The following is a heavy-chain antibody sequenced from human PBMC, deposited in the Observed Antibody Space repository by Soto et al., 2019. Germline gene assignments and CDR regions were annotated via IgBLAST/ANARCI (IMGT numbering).Heavy chain of an antibody. J-gene: IGHJ4*02. D-gene: IGHD3-10*01. CDR2: IIPIFGTA. V-gene: IGHV1-69*06. Sequence: QVQLVQSGAEVKKPGSSVKVSCKASGGTFSSYAISWVRQAPGQGLEWMGGIIPIFGTANYAQKFQGRVTITADKSTSTADMEPSSLRSEDTAVYYCARDHTLGSGSYYAFDYWGQGTLVTVSS. CDR1: GGTFSSYA. CDR3: ARDHTLGSGSYYAFDY.